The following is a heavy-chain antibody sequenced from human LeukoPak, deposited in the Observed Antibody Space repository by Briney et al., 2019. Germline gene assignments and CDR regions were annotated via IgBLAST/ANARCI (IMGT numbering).Heavy chain of an antibody. Sequence: PGGSLTLSCTASGFTFSIYWMSWVRQAPGKGLEWVANIKQDGSEKYYVDSVKGRFTISRDNAKNTLYLEMNSLRAEDTAVYYCAKDIGSYYDYWGQGILVTVSS. CDR2: IKQDGSEK. CDR1: GFTFSIYW. V-gene: IGHV3-7*04. CDR3: AKDIGSYYDY. J-gene: IGHJ4*02. D-gene: IGHD3-10*01.